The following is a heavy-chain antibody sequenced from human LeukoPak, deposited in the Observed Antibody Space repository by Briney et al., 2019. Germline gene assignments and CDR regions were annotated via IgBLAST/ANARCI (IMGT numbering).Heavy chain of an antibody. CDR1: GFTFSSYE. V-gene: IGHV3-48*03. CDR3: ARDNQKWPIYYYYYMDV. Sequence: GGSLRLSCAASGFTFSSYEMNWVRQAPGKGLEWVSYISSSGSTIYYADSVKGRFTISRDNAKNSLYLQMNSLRAEDTAVYYCARDNQKWPIYYYYYMDVWGKGTTVTISS. D-gene: IGHD1-14*01. J-gene: IGHJ6*03. CDR2: ISSSGSTI.